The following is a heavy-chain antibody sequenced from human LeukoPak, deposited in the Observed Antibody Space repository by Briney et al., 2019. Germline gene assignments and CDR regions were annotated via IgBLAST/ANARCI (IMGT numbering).Heavy chain of an antibody. CDR3: AKALSTVTDY. CDR1: GFTFSSYG. Sequence: PGGSLRLSCAASGFTFSSYGMPWVRQAPGKGLEWVAVISYDGSNKYYADSVKGRFTISRDNSKNTLYLQMNSLRAEDTAVYYCAKALSTVTDYWGQGTLVTVSS. V-gene: IGHV3-30*18. CDR2: ISYDGSNK. J-gene: IGHJ4*02. D-gene: IGHD4-17*01.